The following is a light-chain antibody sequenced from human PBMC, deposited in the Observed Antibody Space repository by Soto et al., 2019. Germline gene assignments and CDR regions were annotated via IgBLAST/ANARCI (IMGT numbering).Light chain of an antibody. CDR2: GAS. Sequence: EIVLTQSPDTLXLSAGERATLSCRASQSVSSSYLAWYQQKPGQAPRLLIYGASSRATGIPDRFSGSGSGTDFTLTISSLQPEDFATYYCQQYDSYPLTFGGGTKVDI. CDR1: QSVSSSY. CDR3: QQYDSYPLT. V-gene: IGKV3-20*01. J-gene: IGKJ4*01.